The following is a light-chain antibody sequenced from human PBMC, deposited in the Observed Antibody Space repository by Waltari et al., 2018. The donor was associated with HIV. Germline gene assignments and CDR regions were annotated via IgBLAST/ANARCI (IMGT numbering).Light chain of an antibody. CDR1: KLGEKY. CDR3: QAWDRNTAI. Sequence: SYELTQPPSLSVSPGQTARITCSGDKLGEKYTSWYQQKPGQSPVLVIYQGTKRRSGIPERISGSNSGNTATLTISETQAMDEADYYCQAWDRNTAIFGGGTKMTVL. J-gene: IGLJ2*01. V-gene: IGLV3-1*01. CDR2: QGT.